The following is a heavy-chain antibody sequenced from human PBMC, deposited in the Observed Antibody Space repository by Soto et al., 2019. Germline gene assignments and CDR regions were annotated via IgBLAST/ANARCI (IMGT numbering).Heavy chain of an antibody. CDR3: ARGANCSSTSCYANPPAQPIDY. Sequence: QVQLVQSGAEVKKPGASVKVSCKASGYTFTSYDINWVRQATGQGLEWMGWMNPNSGNTGYAQKFQGRVTMTRNTSLSTAYMELSSLGSEDTAVYYCARGANCSSTSCYANPPAQPIDYWGQGTLVTVSA. V-gene: IGHV1-8*01. D-gene: IGHD2-2*01. J-gene: IGHJ4*02. CDR2: MNPNSGNT. CDR1: GYTFTSYD.